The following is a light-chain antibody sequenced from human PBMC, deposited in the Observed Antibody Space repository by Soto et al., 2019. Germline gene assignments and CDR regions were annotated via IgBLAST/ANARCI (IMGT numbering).Light chain of an antibody. Sequence: QSVLTQPASVSGSPGQSITISCTGTSSDVGGYKFVSWYQQVPGKAPKLIIYEVSNRPSGVSHRFSGSKSGNTASLTISGLQTADEAYYYCSSYTSAITLVFGTGTKVT. CDR3: SSYTSAITLV. J-gene: IGLJ1*01. CDR1: SSDVGGYKF. V-gene: IGLV2-14*01. CDR2: EVS.